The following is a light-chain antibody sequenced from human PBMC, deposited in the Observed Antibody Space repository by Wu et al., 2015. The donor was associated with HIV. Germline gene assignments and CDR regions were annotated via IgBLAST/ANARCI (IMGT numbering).Light chain of an antibody. CDR1: QSVSSGY. CDR3: QQYGSSPWT. CDR2: GVS. Sequence: PGERATLSCRASQSVSSGYLAWYQQIPGHTPRLLVYGVSIRPTGIPDRFNGSGSGTGFSLTISRLEPEDFAVYYCQQYGSSPWTFGQGTKVEIK. J-gene: IGKJ1*01. V-gene: IGKV3-20*01.